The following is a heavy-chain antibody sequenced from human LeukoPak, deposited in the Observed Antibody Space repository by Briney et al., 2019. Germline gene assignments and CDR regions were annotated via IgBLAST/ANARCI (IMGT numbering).Heavy chain of an antibody. CDR3: ATAVGLTRSNSDFDY. CDR1: GYTFTDNY. Sequence: ASVKISCKVSGYTFTDNYIHWVQQAPGKGLEWMGLVDPEDGKATYAEKFQGRVTITADTSTDTAYMEVSSLRSEDTAVYYCATAVGLTRSNSDFDYWGQGSQVTVSS. J-gene: IGHJ4*02. V-gene: IGHV1-69-2*01. D-gene: IGHD1-26*01. CDR2: VDPEDGKA.